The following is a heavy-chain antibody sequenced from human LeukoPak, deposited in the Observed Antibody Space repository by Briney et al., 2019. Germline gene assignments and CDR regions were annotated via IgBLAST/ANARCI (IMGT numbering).Heavy chain of an antibody. CDR3: ARRDWGSGDFDY. Sequence: SETLSLTCTVSGGSISSGSYYWSWIRQHPGKGLEWIGYIYYSGSTNYNPSLKSRVTISVDTSKNQFSLKLSSVTAADTAVYYCARRDWGSGDFDYWGQGTLVTVSS. CDR1: GGSISSGSYY. J-gene: IGHJ4*02. CDR2: IYYSGST. D-gene: IGHD7-27*01. V-gene: IGHV4-61*01.